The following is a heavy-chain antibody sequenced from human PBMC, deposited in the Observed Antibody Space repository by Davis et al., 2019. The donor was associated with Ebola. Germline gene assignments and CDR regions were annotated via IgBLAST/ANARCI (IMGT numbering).Heavy chain of an antibody. CDR3: ARGSRGYAGLDP. J-gene: IGHJ5*02. CDR1: GGSITSGGYY. CDR2: INHSGST. V-gene: IGHV4-34*01. D-gene: IGHD6-25*01. Sequence: MPSETLSLTCTVSGGSITSGGYYWSWIRQHPGKGLEWIGEINHSGSTNYNPSLKSRVTISVDTSKNQFSLKLSSVTAADTAVYYCARGSRGYAGLDPWGQGTLVTVSS.